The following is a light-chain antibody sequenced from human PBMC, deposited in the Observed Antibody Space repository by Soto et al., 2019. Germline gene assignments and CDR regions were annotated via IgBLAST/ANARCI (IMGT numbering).Light chain of an antibody. CDR2: QTY. Sequence: EIVLTQSPATLSSFTGDRVTLSCRASQYINTRLAWYQHRPGQAPRLLIYQTYIRAAGIPARFSASGSGTDFTLTISYVQPEDFALYYCHQRQSWPRTFGQGNKVDI. J-gene: IGKJ1*01. CDR1: QYINTR. V-gene: IGKV3-11*01. CDR3: HQRQSWPRT.